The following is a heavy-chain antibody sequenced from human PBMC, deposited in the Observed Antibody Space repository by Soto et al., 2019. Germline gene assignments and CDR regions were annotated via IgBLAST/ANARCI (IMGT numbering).Heavy chain of an antibody. CDR1: GYPFKDFY. J-gene: IGHJ4*02. CDR3: ARIWGLCSNGVCSYYFDY. V-gene: IGHV1-2*02. Sequence: ASVKVSCKTSGYPFKDFYIHWVRQAPGQGLEWMGWINPSSGGTTYARKFQGRVTVTRDTSTSTAYMELDRLTSDDTAVYYCARIWGLCSNGVCSYYFDYWGQGTLVTVS. CDR2: INPSSGGT. D-gene: IGHD2-8*01.